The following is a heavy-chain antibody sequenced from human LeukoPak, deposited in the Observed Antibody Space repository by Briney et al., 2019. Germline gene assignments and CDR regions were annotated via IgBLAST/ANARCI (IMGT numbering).Heavy chain of an antibody. CDR2: INHSGST. CDR1: GGSFSGYY. V-gene: IGHV4-34*01. J-gene: IGHJ6*03. D-gene: IGHD6-13*01. Sequence: SETLSLTCAVYGGSFSGYYWSWIRQPPGKGLEWIGEINHSGSTNYNPSLKSRVTISVDTSKNQFSLKLSSVTAADTAVYYCAREEGGRYSSSWYGYYYYYYYMDVWGKGTTVTVSS. CDR3: AREEGGRYSSSWYGYYYYYYYMDV.